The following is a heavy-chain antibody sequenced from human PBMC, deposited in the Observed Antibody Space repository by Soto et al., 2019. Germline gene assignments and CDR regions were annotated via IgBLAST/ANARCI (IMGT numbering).Heavy chain of an antibody. CDR2: GYYTVTT. J-gene: IGHJ1*01. D-gene: IGHD1-7*01. CDR1: GGAIGSYH. CDR3: ARDTLLTRMSEL. Sequence: PSETLSLTCTVYGGAIGSYHWSLVRQPPGKGLEWIASGYYTVTTNYNPSLGSRVTISIYSPENQSSLKLTSVTAADTAFYYWARDTLLTRMSELWGKETLVSTSS. V-gene: IGHV4-59*01.